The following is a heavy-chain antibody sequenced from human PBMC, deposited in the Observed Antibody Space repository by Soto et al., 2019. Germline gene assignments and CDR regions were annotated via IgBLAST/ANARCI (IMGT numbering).Heavy chain of an antibody. CDR2: LNTDGSIT. V-gene: IGHV3-74*01. D-gene: IGHD2-15*01. CDR3: AKDESCSLDV. CDR1: GFPFGNYW. Sequence: LRLSCAASGFPFGNYWMHWVRQAPGKGLVWVSRLNTDGSITHYADSVKGRFTISRATAKTTLYLQMNSLRADAKAVNKSAKDESCSLDVWGQGTTVTVSS. J-gene: IGHJ6*02.